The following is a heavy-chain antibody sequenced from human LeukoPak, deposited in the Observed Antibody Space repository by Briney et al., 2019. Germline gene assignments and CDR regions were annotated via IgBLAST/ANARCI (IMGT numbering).Heavy chain of an antibody. D-gene: IGHD5-12*01. J-gene: IGHJ6*02. Sequence: PGGSLRLSCAASGFTFSSYAMRWVRQAPGKGLEWVSDISGSGGSTYYADSVKGRFTISRDNSKNTLYLQMNSLRAEDTAVYYCAKAVTSSSGYSGYDWGYYYGMDVWGQGTTVTVSS. CDR2: ISGSGGST. V-gene: IGHV3-23*01. CDR1: GFTFSSYA. CDR3: AKAVTSSSGYSGYDWGYYYGMDV.